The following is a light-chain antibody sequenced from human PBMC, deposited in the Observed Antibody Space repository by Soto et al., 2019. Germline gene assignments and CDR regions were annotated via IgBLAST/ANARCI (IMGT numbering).Light chain of an antibody. Sequence: ENVLTPSPATPFLSPGGRATLSRRARQGVSSYLAWYQQKPGQAPRLLIYDASNRATGIPARFSGSGPGTDFTLTISSLEPEDFAVYYCQQRSNCPITFGQGTRLEIK. CDR3: QQRSNCPIT. CDR1: QGVSSY. J-gene: IGKJ5*01. V-gene: IGKV3D-11*01. CDR2: DAS.